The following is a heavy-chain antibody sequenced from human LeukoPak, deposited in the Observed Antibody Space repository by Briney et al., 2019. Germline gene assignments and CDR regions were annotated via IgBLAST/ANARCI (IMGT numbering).Heavy chain of an antibody. CDR3: VGGKYSSSYFDY. CDR1: GGSISNHY. V-gene: IGHV4-59*03. Sequence: SETLSLTCSVSGGSISNHYWSWIRQSPEKGLEWIGYSYYKVSTNYNPSLRSRVTISVDTSKNQFSLKLSSVTAADTAVYFCVGGKYSSSYFDYWRQGTLVTVSS. D-gene: IGHD6-6*01. J-gene: IGHJ4*02. CDR2: SYYKVST.